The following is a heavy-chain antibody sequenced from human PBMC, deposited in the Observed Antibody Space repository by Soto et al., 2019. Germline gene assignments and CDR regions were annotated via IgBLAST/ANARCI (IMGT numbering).Heavy chain of an antibody. Sequence: ASVKVSCKASGYTFTSYYMHWVRQAPGQGLEWMGIINPSGGSTSYAQKFQGRVTMTRDTSTSTVYMELSSLGSEDTAVYYCARDRLLWFGESTFDPWGQGTLVTVSS. V-gene: IGHV1-46*03. CDR3: ARDRLLWFGESTFDP. CDR1: GYTFTSYY. D-gene: IGHD3-10*01. CDR2: INPSGGST. J-gene: IGHJ5*02.